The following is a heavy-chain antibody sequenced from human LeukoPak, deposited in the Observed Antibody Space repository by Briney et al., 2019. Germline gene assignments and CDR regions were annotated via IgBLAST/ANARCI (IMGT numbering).Heavy chain of an antibody. V-gene: IGHV4-34*01. CDR2: INHSGST. D-gene: IGHD3-22*01. Sequence: SETLSLTCAVYGGSFSGYYWSWIRQPPGKGLEWIGEINHSGSTNYNPSLKSRVTISVDTSKNQFSLKLSSVTAADTAMYYCAGRPRLTYYYDSSGYYHGYFDYWGQGTLVTVSS. J-gene: IGHJ4*02. CDR1: GGSFSGYY. CDR3: AGRPRLTYYYDSSGYYHGYFDY.